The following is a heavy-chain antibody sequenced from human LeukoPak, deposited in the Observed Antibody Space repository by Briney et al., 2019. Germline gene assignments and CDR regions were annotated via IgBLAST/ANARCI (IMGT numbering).Heavy chain of an antibody. CDR1: GYTFTSYG. CDR3: ARVEDSGYYWGFDV. V-gene: IGHV1-18*01. CDR2: ISVYNDNT. D-gene: IGHD1-26*01. Sequence: ASVKVSCKASGYTFTSYGISWVRQAPGQGLEWMGWISVYNDNTDYAQKLQGRVTMTTDTSTSTAYMELRSLRSDDTAVYYCARVEDSGYYWGFDVWGQGTLVTVSS. J-gene: IGHJ4*02.